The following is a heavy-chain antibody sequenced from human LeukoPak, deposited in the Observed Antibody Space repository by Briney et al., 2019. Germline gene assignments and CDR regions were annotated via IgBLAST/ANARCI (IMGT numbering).Heavy chain of an antibody. J-gene: IGHJ4*02. CDR1: GYTLTELS. Sequence: ASVKVSCKVSGYTLTELSMHRVRQAPGKGLEWMGGFDPEDGETIYAQKFQGRVTMTEDTSTDTAYMELSSLRSEDTAVYYCATDGVIGSSSWSRAQSPFDYWGQGTLVTVSS. D-gene: IGHD6-13*01. CDR3: ATDGVIGSSSWSRAQSPFDY. CDR2: FDPEDGET. V-gene: IGHV1-24*01.